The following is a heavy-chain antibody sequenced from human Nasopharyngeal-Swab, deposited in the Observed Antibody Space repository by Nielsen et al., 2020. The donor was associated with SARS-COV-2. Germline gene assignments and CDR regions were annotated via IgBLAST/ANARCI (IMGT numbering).Heavy chain of an antibody. J-gene: IGHJ4*02. V-gene: IGHV2-5*02. CDR2: IYWDDDK. D-gene: IGHD2-15*01. Sequence: PGKALEWLALIYWDDDKRYSPSLKSRLTITKDTSKNQVVLTMTNMDPVDTATYYCAYGSSTFDYWGQGTLVTVSS. CDR3: AYGSSTFDY.